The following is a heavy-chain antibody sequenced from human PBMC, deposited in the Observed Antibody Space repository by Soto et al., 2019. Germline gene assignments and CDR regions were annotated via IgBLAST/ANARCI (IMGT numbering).Heavy chain of an antibody. CDR2: IWYDGSNK. CDR1: GFIFSSYG. CDR3: ARDKPPYSSGSGPFDY. D-gene: IGHD6-19*01. Sequence: GGSLRLSCAASGFIFSSYGMHWVRQAPGKGLEWVAVIWYDGSNKYYADSVKGRFTISRDNSKNTLYLQMNSLRAEDTAVYYCARDKPPYSSGSGPFDYWGQGTLVTVSS. V-gene: IGHV3-33*08. J-gene: IGHJ4*02.